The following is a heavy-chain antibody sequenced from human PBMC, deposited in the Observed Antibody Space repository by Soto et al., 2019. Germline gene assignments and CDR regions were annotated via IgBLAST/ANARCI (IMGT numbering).Heavy chain of an antibody. CDR2: IIPIFGTA. CDR1: GGTFSSYA. D-gene: IGHD5-18*01. CDR3: AREINTDYFFYGMDV. V-gene: IGHV1-69*13. J-gene: IGHJ6*02. Sequence: SVKVSCKASGGTFSSYAISWVRQAPGQGLEWMGGIIPIFGTANYAQKFQGRVTITADESTSTAYMELSSLRSEDTAVYYCAREINTDYFFYGMDVWGQGTTVTVSS.